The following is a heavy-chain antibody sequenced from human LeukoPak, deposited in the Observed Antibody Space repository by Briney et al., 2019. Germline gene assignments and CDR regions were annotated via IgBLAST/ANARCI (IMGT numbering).Heavy chain of an antibody. D-gene: IGHD2-21*02. CDR2: IIPILGIA. CDR1: GGTFSSYA. J-gene: IGHJ3*02. Sequence: SVKVSCKASGGTFSSYAISWVRQAPGQGLEWMGRIIPILGIANYAQKFQGRVTITADKSTSTAYMELSSLRSEDTAVYYCARSPRAVTATPSAFDIWGQGTMVTVSS. V-gene: IGHV1-69*04. CDR3: ARSPRAVTATPSAFDI.